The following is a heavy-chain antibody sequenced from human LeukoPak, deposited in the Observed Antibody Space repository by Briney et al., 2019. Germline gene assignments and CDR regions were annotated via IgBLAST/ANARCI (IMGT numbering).Heavy chain of an antibody. V-gene: IGHV3-11*01. CDR1: GFTFIDSY. Sequence: GRSLTLSCATSGFTFIDSYTSWASQAPGNGLELLSYIITVGTTINYTDSVTCRFTSSRDTAETSLYLQMNSLRAEDTALYYCSRVFAGSSSWYYFDYWGQGTLVTVSS. J-gene: IGHJ4*02. CDR3: SRVFAGSSSWYYFDY. D-gene: IGHD6-13*01. CDR2: IITVGTTI.